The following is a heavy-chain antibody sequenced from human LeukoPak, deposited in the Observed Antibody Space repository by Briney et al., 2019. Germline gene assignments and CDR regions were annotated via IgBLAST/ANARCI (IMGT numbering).Heavy chain of an antibody. CDR1: GFTFSTYA. Sequence: PGGSLRLSCAASGFTFSTYAMHWVRQAPGKGLEWVALISYDGMNEFYADSVKGRFTISRDNSKNTVYLLMNSLRGADTALYYCARNRPPYSGSYSGFDYWGQGTLVTVSS. CDR2: ISYDGMNE. J-gene: IGHJ4*02. D-gene: IGHD1-26*01. CDR3: ARNRPPYSGSYSGFDY. V-gene: IGHV3-30*04.